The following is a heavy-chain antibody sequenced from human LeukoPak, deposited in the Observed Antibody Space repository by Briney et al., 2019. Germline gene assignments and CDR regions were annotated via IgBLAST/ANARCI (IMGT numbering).Heavy chain of an antibody. J-gene: IGHJ3*02. CDR3: ARGLPYCGGGTCFLTAFDI. V-gene: IGHV3-74*01. CDR2: INSDGSST. Sequence: PGGSLRFSCAASGFTFSTYWMHWVRQAPGKGLVWVSRINSDGSSTTYADSVKGRFTISRDNAKNTLFLQMNSLRADDTAVYYCARGLPYCGGGTCFLTAFDIWGQGTMVTVSS. D-gene: IGHD2-15*01. CDR1: GFTFSTYW.